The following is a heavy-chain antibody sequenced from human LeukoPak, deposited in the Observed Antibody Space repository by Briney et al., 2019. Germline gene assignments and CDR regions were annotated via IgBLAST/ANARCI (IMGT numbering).Heavy chain of an antibody. CDR3: ARDRARARDSSGYYPRIDAFDI. CDR2: ISSSSSTI. J-gene: IGHJ3*02. Sequence: GGSLRLSCAASGFTFSSYSMNWVRQAPGKGLEWVSYISSSSSTIYYADSVKGRFTISRDNAKNSLYLQMNSLRAEDTAVYYCARDRARARDSSGYYPRIDAFDIWGQGTMVTVSS. V-gene: IGHV3-48*01. D-gene: IGHD3-22*01. CDR1: GFTFSSYS.